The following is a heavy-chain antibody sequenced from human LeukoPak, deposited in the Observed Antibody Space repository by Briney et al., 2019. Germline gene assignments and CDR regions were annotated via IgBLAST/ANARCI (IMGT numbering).Heavy chain of an antibody. CDR3: ARAHYYDSSGYPI. Sequence: ASVKVSCKASGYTFTSYDFNWLRQATGQGPEWMGWMNPNSGNTGYAQKFQGRVTMTRNTSISTAYMELSSLRSEDTAVYYCARAHYYDSSGYPIWGQGTMVTVSS. V-gene: IGHV1-8*01. D-gene: IGHD3-22*01. J-gene: IGHJ3*02. CDR1: GYTFTSYD. CDR2: MNPNSGNT.